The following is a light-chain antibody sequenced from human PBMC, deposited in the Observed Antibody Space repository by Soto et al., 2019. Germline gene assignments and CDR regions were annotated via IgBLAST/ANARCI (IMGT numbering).Light chain of an antibody. Sequence: EKVMTQSPAALSVPPAERATLSCRASQSVNSNLAWYQRKPCQTPRLLLYGASTRATGIPARFSGSASGTEFTLTISSLQSEDSAVYYCHQYNDWPHTFGGGTKVEIK. CDR2: GAS. CDR3: HQYNDWPHT. V-gene: IGKV3-15*01. J-gene: IGKJ4*01. CDR1: QSVNSN.